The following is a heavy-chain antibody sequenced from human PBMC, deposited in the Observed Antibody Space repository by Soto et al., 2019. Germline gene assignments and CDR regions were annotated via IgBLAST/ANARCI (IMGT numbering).Heavy chain of an antibody. D-gene: IGHD6-19*01. V-gene: IGHV4-34*01. J-gene: IGHJ4*02. Sequence: QVQLQLWGAGLLKPSESLSLTCAVYGGSFSDFYWTWIRQLPGKGLEWIGEINHSGNTNYNPSLKGRVAISVDTSKNQCSLYLGSVTAADTAVYYCGPRGAVADPRGYWGQGTLVTVSS. CDR2: INHSGNT. CDR3: GPRGAVADPRGY. CDR1: GGSFSDFY.